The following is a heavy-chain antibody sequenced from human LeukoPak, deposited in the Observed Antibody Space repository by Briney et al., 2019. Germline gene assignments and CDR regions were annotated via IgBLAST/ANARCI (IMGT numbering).Heavy chain of an antibody. CDR1: GGSISSRSHH. Sequence: SETLSLTCTVSGGSISSRSHHWGWIRQPPGKGLEWIGNIYYSGSTFYNPSLKSRVTISVDTSQEQFSLKLSSVTGADTDAWSCARKRWGYNDGRTSFAYWGQGTLVTVSS. D-gene: IGHD5-24*01. CDR3: ARKRWGYNDGRTSFAY. CDR2: IYYSGST. V-gene: IGHV4-39*01. J-gene: IGHJ4*02.